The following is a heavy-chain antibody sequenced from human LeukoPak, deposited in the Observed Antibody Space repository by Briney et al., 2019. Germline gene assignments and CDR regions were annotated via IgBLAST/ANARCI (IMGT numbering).Heavy chain of an antibody. CDR1: GYTFTSYG. CDR3: ARDLRATYYYDSSSTAFDY. J-gene: IGHJ4*02. V-gene: IGHV1-18*01. Sequence: ASVKVSCKASGYTFTSYGISWVRQAPGQGLGWMGWISAYNGNTNYAQKLQGRVTMTTDTSTSTAYMELRSLRSDDTAVYYCARDLRATYYYDSSSTAFDYWGQGTLVTVSS. D-gene: IGHD3-22*01. CDR2: ISAYNGNT.